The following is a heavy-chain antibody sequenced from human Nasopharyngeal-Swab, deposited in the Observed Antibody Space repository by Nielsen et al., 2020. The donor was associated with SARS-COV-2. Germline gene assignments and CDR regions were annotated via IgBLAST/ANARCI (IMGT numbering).Heavy chain of an antibody. J-gene: IGHJ5*02. D-gene: IGHD2-2*01. CDR3: ATSAPYCSSTSCSYWFDP. Sequence: ASVKVSCKVSGYTLTELSMHWVRQAPGKGLEWMGGFDPEDGETIYAQKFQGRVTMTEDTSTDTAYMELSSLRSEDTAVYYCATSAPYCSSTSCSYWFDPWGQGTLVTVPS. CDR2: FDPEDGET. CDR1: GYTLTELS. V-gene: IGHV1-24*01.